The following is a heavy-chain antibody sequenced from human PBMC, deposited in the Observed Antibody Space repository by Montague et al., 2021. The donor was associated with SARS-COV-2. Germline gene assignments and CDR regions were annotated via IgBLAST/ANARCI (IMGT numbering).Heavy chain of an antibody. Sequence: TLSLTCTVSGGSISSRSYYWGWIRQPPGKGLEWIGSIYYSGSTYYNPSLKSRVTISVDTSKNQFSLKLSSVTAADTAVYYCARLRGDYGGTYDTFDIWGQGTMVTVSS. CDR2: IYYSGST. CDR1: GGSISSRSYY. CDR3: ARLRGDYGGTYDTFDI. D-gene: IGHD4-23*01. J-gene: IGHJ3*02. V-gene: IGHV4-39*01.